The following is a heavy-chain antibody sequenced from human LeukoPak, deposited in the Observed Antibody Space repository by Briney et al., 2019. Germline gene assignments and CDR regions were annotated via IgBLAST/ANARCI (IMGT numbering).Heavy chain of an antibody. CDR1: GFTFSDYY. D-gene: IGHD6-19*01. Sequence: GGSLRLPCAASGFTFSDYYMSWIRQAPGKGLEWVSYISSSSYTNYADSVKGRFTISRDNAKNSLYLQMNSLRAEDTAVYYCARDVAVAGHRAFDIWGQGTMVTVSS. CDR3: ARDVAVAGHRAFDI. CDR2: ISSSSYT. J-gene: IGHJ3*02. V-gene: IGHV3-11*05.